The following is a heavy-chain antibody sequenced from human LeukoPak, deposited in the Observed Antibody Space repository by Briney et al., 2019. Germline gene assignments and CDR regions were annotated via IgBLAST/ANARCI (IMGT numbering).Heavy chain of an antibody. CDR1: GGSISSYY. D-gene: IGHD3-16*01. J-gene: IGHJ3*02. Sequence: SETLSLTSTVSGGSISSYYWSWIRQPPGKGLEWIGYIYYSGSTNYNPSLKSRVTMSVDTSKNQFSLKLSSVTAADTAVYYCARHYADDAFDIWGQGTMVTVSS. CDR3: ARHYADDAFDI. V-gene: IGHV4-59*08. CDR2: IYYSGST.